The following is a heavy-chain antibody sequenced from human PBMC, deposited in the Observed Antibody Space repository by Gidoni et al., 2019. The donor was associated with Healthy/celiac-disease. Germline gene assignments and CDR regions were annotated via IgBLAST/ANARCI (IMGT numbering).Heavy chain of an antibody. CDR2: ISSSSSYI. Sequence: EVQLVESGGGLVKPGGSLRLSCAASGFTFSSYSMNWVRQAPGKGLEWVSSISSSSSYIYYADSVKGRFTISRDNAKSSLYLQMNSLRAEDTAVYYCAREGWLTTYYFDYWGQGTLVTVSS. CDR1: GFTFSSYS. CDR3: AREGWLTTYYFDY. J-gene: IGHJ4*02. D-gene: IGHD3-22*01. V-gene: IGHV3-21*01.